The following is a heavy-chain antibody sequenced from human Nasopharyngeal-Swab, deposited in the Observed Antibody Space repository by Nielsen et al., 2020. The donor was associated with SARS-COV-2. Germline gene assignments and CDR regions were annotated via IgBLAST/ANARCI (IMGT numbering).Heavy chain of an antibody. CDR1: GFGFSAFA. Sequence: GESLKISCAASGFGFSAFAMSWVRQAPGKGLEWASAADGNGGSTFYADSVRGRFTISRDNSKNTLYLQMNSLRAEDTALYYCAKKYGTRGWYVGLDYWGQGTQVTVSS. D-gene: IGHD6-19*01. V-gene: IGHV3-23*01. J-gene: IGHJ4*02. CDR3: AKKYGTRGWYVGLDY. CDR2: ADGNGGST.